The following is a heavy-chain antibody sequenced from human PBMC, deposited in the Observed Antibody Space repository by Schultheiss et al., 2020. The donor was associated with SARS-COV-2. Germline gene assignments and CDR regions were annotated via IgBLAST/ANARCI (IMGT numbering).Heavy chain of an antibody. V-gene: IGHV3-23*01. D-gene: IGHD1-26*01. CDR1: GFTFDDYG. CDR3: AKVDGSYRV. J-gene: IGHJ4*02. CDR2: INSDGSST. Sequence: GGSLRLSCAASGFTFDDYGMSWVRQAPGKGLVWVSRINSDGSSTSYADSVKGRFTISRDNSKNTLYLQMNSLRAEDTAVYYCAKVDGSYRVWGQGTLVTVSS.